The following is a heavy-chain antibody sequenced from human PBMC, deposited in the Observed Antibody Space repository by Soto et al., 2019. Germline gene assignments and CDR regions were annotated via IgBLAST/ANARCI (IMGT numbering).Heavy chain of an antibody. CDR2: IIPIFGTA. D-gene: IGHD6-13*01. V-gene: IGHV1-69*13. CDR3: ARSPRPVAAAGERNWFDP. J-gene: IGHJ5*02. CDR1: GGTFSSYA. Sequence: SVKVSCKASGGTFSSYAISWVRQAPGQGLEWMGGIIPIFGTANYAQKFQGRVTITADESTSTAYMELSSLRSEDTAVYYCARSPRPVAAAGERNWFDPWGQGTLVTVSS.